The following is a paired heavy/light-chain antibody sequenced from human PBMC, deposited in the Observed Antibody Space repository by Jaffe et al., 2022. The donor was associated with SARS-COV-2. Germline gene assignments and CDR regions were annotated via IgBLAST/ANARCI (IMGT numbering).Heavy chain of an antibody. CDR3: ARTYCSGDRCSVSDHFDS. Sequence: QVQLQESGPGLLRPSETLSLTCTVSDSYIGGNYLWSWVRQSPDKGLEWIVSMHYSGRTYYSPSLKSRVTTSVDRSSNQFSLKIESVSASDTAVYFCARTYCSGDRCSVSDHFDSWGRGTPVTVSS. D-gene: IGHD2-15*01. CDR2: MHYSGRT. V-gene: IGHV4-38-2*02. J-gene: IGHJ4*02. CDR1: DSYIGGNYL.
Light chain of an antibody. J-gene: IGKJ2*01. CDR3: LQYHSWPYT. CDR2: KVS. V-gene: IGKV1-5*03. Sequence: DIQMTQSPSALSASVGDRVTITCRASQDIRNWLAWYQQKPGKAPRVMIYKVSNLQRGVPSTFSGSGSGTEFTLTIDSLQPDDFATYYCLQYHSWPYTFGQGTKLEIK. CDR1: QDIRNW.